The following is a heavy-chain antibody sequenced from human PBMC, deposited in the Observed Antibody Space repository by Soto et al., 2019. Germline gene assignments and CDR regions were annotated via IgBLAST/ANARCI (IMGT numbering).Heavy chain of an antibody. CDR1: GGTFSSYT. CDR3: ARNYYDSSGYYLD. Sequence: QVQLVQSGAEVKKPGSSVKVSCKASGGTFSSYTISWVRQAPGQGLEWMGRIIPILGIANYAQKFQGRVTITADKSTSTAYMELGSLGSEDTAVYYCARNYYDSSGYYLDWGQGTLVTVSS. J-gene: IGHJ4*02. D-gene: IGHD3-22*01. CDR2: IIPILGIA. V-gene: IGHV1-69*02.